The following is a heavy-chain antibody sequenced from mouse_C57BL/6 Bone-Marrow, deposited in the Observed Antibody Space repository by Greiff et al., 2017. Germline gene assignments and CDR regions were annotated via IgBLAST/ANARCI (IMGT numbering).Heavy chain of an antibody. CDR3: ARPIYYYGSTWFAY. J-gene: IGHJ3*01. V-gene: IGHV1-82*01. CDR1: GYAFRSSW. D-gene: IGHD1-1*01. CDR2: LYPGDGDT. Sequence: QVQLQQSGPELVKPGASVKISCKASGYAFRSSWMNWVKQRPGKGLDWIGRLYPGDGDTNYNGKFKGKATLTADKSSSTAYMQLSSLTSEDSAVYFWARPIYYYGSTWFAYWGQGTLVTVSA.